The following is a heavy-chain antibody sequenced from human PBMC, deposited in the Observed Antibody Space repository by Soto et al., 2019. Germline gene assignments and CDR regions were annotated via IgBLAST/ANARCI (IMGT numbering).Heavy chain of an antibody. Sequence: CGSLSLSCAATGFTFSSYDMQWVRQATGKGLEWVSAIGTAGDTYYPGSVKGRFTISRENAKNSLYLQMNSLRAGDTAVYYCAKGGRQWLVTSDFNYWGQGALVTVSS. CDR3: AKGGRQWLVTSDFNY. CDR2: IGTAGDT. D-gene: IGHD6-19*01. V-gene: IGHV3-13*04. J-gene: IGHJ4*02. CDR1: GFTFSSYD.